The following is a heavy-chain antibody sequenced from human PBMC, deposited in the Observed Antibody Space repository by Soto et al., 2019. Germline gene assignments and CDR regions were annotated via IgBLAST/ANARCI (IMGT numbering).Heavy chain of an antibody. D-gene: IGHD3-10*01. V-gene: IGHV3-23*01. CDR2: VGGGGDNT. CDR1: GFTFSSYS. Sequence: EVQLLESGGGLVQPGGSLRLSCAASGFTFSSYSMNWVRQAPGKGLEWVASVGGGGDNTFYADSVKGRFTISRDDSQNSLYLQMNSLRAEDTAVYFCAKRDSGSGRSPPLINYWVQGTLVTVSS. CDR3: AKRDSGSGRSPPLINY. J-gene: IGHJ4*02.